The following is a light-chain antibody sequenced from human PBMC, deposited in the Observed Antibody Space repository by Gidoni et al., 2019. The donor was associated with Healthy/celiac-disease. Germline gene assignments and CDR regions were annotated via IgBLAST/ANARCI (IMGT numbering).Light chain of an antibody. CDR1: QSVSSY. CDR3: QQRSNLLT. CDR2: DAS. J-gene: IGKJ4*01. Sequence: ELVLPPSPATLSLSPGYRATLSCRASQSVSSYLAWYQQKPGQAPRRPLYDASNRDTGIPARFSGSGSGTDFTITSSSLEPEDVAGYYCQQRSNLLTFXGXTKVEIK. V-gene: IGKV3-11*01.